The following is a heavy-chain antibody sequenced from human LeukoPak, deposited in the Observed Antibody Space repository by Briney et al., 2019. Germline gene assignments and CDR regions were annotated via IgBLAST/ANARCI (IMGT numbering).Heavy chain of an antibody. Sequence: SETLSLTCTVSGGSISSYYWSWIRQPPGKGLEWIGYIYYSGSTNYNPSLKSRVTISVDTPKNHFSLKLNSVTAADTAVYYCARAYYSDSNAPYYFDYWGQGTLVTVSS. D-gene: IGHD3-22*01. V-gene: IGHV4-59*08. CDR3: ARAYYSDSNAPYYFDY. CDR1: GGSISSYY. J-gene: IGHJ4*02. CDR2: IYYSGST.